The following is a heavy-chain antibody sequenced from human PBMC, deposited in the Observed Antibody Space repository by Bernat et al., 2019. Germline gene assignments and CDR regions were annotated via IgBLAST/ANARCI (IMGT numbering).Heavy chain of an antibody. D-gene: IGHD4-17*01. CDR3: ASLYGDYDWFDP. CDR1: GGSISSYY. V-gene: IGHV4-59*08. Sequence: QVQLQESGPGLVKPSETLSLACTVSGGSISSYYWSWIRQPPGKGLECIGYIYNTGRTNYNPSLKGRVTISVDTSKNQFPLTLTSVTAADTAVYYCASLYGDYDWFDPWGQGTLVTVSS. J-gene: IGHJ5*02. CDR2: IYNTGRT.